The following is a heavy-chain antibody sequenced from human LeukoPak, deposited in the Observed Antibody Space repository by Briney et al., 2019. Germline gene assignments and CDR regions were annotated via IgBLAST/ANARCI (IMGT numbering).Heavy chain of an antibody. CDR2: ISSGSPTI. Sequence: GGSLRLSCAASGFTFSSYSMKWVRQAPGKGLEWVSYISSGSPTIYYADSVKGRFTLSRDNAENSLYLQMNSLRAEDTAVYYCARAPAYCGGDCYLYFDYWGQGTLVTVSS. J-gene: IGHJ4*02. CDR1: GFTFSSYS. CDR3: ARAPAYCGGDCYLYFDY. D-gene: IGHD2-21*02. V-gene: IGHV3-48*01.